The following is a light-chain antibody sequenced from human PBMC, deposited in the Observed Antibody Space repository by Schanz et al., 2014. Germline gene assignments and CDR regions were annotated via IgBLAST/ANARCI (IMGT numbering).Light chain of an antibody. CDR2: DVT. CDR1: SGDVGGYYY. CDR3: SSYAGSNNFWDWV. V-gene: IGLV2-8*01. Sequence: QSALTQPPSASGSPGQSVTISCTGSSGDVGGYYYVAWYQQVPGKAPKVIISDVTKRPSGVPDRFSGSKSGNTASLTVSGLQAEDEADYYCSSYAGSNNFWDWVFGTGTKLTVL. J-gene: IGLJ1*01.